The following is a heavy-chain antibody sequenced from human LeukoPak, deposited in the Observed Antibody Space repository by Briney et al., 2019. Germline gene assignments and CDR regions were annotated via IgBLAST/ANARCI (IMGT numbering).Heavy chain of an antibody. D-gene: IGHD3-10*01. CDR1: GYSFPGYW. CDR3: ARADQFLWLGDARRPYYYGLDV. J-gene: IGHJ6*02. Sequence: GESLTISCKGSGYSFPGYWIGWVRQIPGKGLEWMGIIFPGDSDTRYSPSFQGQVTISADKSSRTAYLQWSGLKTSDTAMYYCARADQFLWLGDARRPYYYGLDVWGQGTSVTVSS. V-gene: IGHV5-51*01. CDR2: IFPGDSDT.